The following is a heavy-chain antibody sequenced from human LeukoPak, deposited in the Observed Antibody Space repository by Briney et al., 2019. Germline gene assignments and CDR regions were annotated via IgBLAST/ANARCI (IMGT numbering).Heavy chain of an antibody. Sequence: TGGSLRLSCAASGFTFSSYWMSWVRQAPGKGLEWVANIKQDGSEKYHVDSVKGRFTISRDNAKNSLYLQMNSLRAEDTAVYYCARGRVRGAYYFDYWGQGTLVTVSS. CDR3: ARGRVRGAYYFDY. CDR2: IKQDGSEK. D-gene: IGHD3-10*01. CDR1: GFTFSSYW. V-gene: IGHV3-7*01. J-gene: IGHJ4*02.